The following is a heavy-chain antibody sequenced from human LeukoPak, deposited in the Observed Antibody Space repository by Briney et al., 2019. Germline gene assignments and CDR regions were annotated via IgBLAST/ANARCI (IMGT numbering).Heavy chain of an antibody. CDR3: ARDAYDKSGYPHY. D-gene: IGHD3-22*01. Sequence: GGSLRLSCAASGFTFSSYWMSWIRQAPGKGLEWVANIREDGGLKNYVDPVKGRFTIFRDNAQNLVYLQMNSLRVEDTAIYYCARDAYDKSGYPHYWGQGTLVTVSS. J-gene: IGHJ4*02. V-gene: IGHV3-7*01. CDR1: GFTFSSYW. CDR2: IREDGGLK.